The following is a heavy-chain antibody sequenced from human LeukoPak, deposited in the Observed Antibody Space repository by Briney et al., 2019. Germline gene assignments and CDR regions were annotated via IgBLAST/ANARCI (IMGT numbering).Heavy chain of an antibody. D-gene: IGHD2-21*02. V-gene: IGHV3-7*01. CDR2: IKQDGSEK. CDR3: ARDLAPFIGDCIFDY. Sequence: GGSLRLSCAASGFTFSSYWMSWVRQAPGKGLEWVANIKQDGSEKYYVDSVKGRFTISRDNAKNSLYLQMNSLRAEDTAVYYCARDLAPFIGDCIFDYWGQGTLVTVSS. CDR1: GFTFSSYW. J-gene: IGHJ4*02.